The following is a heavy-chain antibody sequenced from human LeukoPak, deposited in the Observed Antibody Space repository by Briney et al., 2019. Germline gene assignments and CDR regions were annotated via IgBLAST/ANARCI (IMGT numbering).Heavy chain of an antibody. D-gene: IGHD6-19*01. Sequence: GGSLRLSCAASGFTFSSYEMNWVRQVPGKGLEWVSYISSRGSTIYYADSVKGRFTTSRDNAKNSLYLQMSGLRAEDTAVYYCARDWSSGWYGSNDYWGQGTLVTVSS. CDR3: ARDWSSGWYGSNDY. V-gene: IGHV3-48*03. CDR1: GFTFSSYE. CDR2: ISSRGSTI. J-gene: IGHJ4*02.